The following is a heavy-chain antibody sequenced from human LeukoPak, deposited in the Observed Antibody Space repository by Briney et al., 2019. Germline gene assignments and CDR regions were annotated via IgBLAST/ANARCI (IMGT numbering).Heavy chain of an antibody. CDR3: ARAIDSSGYQHKGFDP. Sequence: PSETLSLTCSVSGGSISSGSYYWRWIRQPAGERLEWIGRIYTNGRTNYNPSLKSRVTISVDTSKNLFSLKLSSVTAADTAVYYCARAIDSSGYQHKGFDPWGQGTLVAVSS. CDR1: GGSISSGSYY. V-gene: IGHV4-61*02. CDR2: IYTNGRT. D-gene: IGHD3-22*01. J-gene: IGHJ5*02.